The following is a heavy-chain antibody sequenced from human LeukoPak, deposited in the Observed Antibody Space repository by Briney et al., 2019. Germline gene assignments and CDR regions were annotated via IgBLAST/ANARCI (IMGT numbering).Heavy chain of an antibody. CDR1: GGSFSGYY. CDR3: ARHAEYYDSSGYYFDY. V-gene: IGHV4-34*01. CDR2: INHSGST. Sequence: SETLSLTCAVYGGSFSGYYWSWIRQPPGKGLEWIGEINHSGSTNYNPSLKSRVTISVDTSKNQFSLKLSSVTAADTAVYYCARHAEYYDSSGYYFDYWGQGTLATVSS. J-gene: IGHJ4*02. D-gene: IGHD3-22*01.